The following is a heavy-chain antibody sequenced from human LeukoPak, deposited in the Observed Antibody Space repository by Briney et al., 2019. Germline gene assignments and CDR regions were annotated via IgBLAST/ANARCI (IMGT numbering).Heavy chain of an antibody. D-gene: IGHD6-19*01. J-gene: IGHJ4*02. V-gene: IGHV4-59*08. CDR3: ASLYTSGWYSFDY. CDR1: GDSISPYY. CDR2: IYYTGSGST. Sequence: PSETLSLTCTVSGDSISPYYWSWIRQPPGKGLEWIGYIYYTGSGSTSNNPSLKSRVTISVDTSKNQFSLNLKSVTAADTAVYYCASLYTSGWYSFDYWGQGTLVTVSS.